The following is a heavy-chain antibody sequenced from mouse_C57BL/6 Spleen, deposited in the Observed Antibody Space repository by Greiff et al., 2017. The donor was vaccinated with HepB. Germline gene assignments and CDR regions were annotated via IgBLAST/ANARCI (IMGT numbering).Heavy chain of an antibody. D-gene: IGHD2-5*01. CDR1: GYTFTSYW. Sequence: VQLQQSGTELVKPGASVKLSCKASGYTFTSYWMHWVKQRPGQGLEWIGNINPSNGGTNYNEKFKSKATLTVDKSSSTAYMQLSSLTSEDSAVYYCARSDYSKDYFDYWGQGTTLTVSS. J-gene: IGHJ2*01. CDR2: INPSNGGT. CDR3: ARSDYSKDYFDY. V-gene: IGHV1-53*01.